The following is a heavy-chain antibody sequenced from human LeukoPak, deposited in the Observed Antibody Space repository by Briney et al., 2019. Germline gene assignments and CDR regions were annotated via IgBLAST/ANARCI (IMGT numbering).Heavy chain of an antibody. CDR3: ARAGMTTVTTFFDY. CDR1: GFTFSSYS. J-gene: IGHJ4*02. D-gene: IGHD4-4*01. V-gene: IGHV3-21*01. Sequence: GGSLRLSCAASGFTFSSYSMNWVRQAPGKGLEWVSFISSSSSYIYYADSVKGRFTISRDNAKNSLYLQMNSLRDEDTAVYYCARAGMTTVTTFFDYWGQGTLVTVSS. CDR2: ISSSSSYI.